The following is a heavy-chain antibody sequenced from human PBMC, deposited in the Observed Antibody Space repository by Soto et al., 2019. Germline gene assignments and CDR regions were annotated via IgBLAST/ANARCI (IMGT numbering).Heavy chain of an antibody. V-gene: IGHV3-74*01. CDR2: IDSDGSTT. J-gene: IGHJ6*02. Sequence: EVQLVESGGGLVQPGGSLRLSCAASGFTFSVYWMHWVRQAPGNGLVWVSRIDSDGSTTSYADSVKVRFNISRDNAKSTLYLQMNSLRAADTAVYYCARPGYSNYGPGVDVWGQGTTVTVSS. CDR1: GFTFSVYW. D-gene: IGHD4-4*01. CDR3: ARPGYSNYGPGVDV.